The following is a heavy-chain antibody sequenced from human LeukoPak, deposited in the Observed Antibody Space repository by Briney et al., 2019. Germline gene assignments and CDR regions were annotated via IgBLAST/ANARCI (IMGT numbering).Heavy chain of an antibody. Sequence: ASVKVSCKASGYTFTTYGVTWVRQAPRQGLEWMGWMNPNSGNTGYAQKFQGRVTITRNTSISTAYMELSSQRSEDTAVYYCARGEAWELLDYWGQGTLVTVSS. CDR1: GYTFTTYG. D-gene: IGHD1-26*01. CDR3: ARGEAWELLDY. J-gene: IGHJ4*02. CDR2: MNPNSGNT. V-gene: IGHV1-8*03.